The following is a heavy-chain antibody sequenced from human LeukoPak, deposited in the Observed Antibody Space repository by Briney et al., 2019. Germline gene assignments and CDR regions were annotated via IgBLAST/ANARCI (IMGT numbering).Heavy chain of an antibody. CDR1: GYTFTSYY. CDR2: IDPNGGST. D-gene: IGHD3-22*01. CDR3: ARDRIIMKVVPGSDAFDF. Sequence: GASLKLSCKASGYTFTSYYTYWVRQAPGQGPEWMGIIDPNGGSTSYAQNFQGRVTMTRTTSTTTVYIELGSLKSEDTAVYYCARDRIIMKVVPGSDAFDFWGQGTMVIVSS. J-gene: IGHJ3*01. V-gene: IGHV1-46*01.